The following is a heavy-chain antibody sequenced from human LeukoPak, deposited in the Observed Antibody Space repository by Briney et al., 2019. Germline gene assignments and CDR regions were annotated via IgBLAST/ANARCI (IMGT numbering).Heavy chain of an antibody. Sequence: PSETLSLTCTVSGGSISSSSYYWGWIRQPPGKGLEWIGSIYYSGSTYYNPSLKSRVTISVDTSKNQFSLKLSSVTAADTAVYYCARGLDGYYFDYWGQGTLVTVSS. J-gene: IGHJ4*02. CDR2: IYYSGST. CDR1: GGSISSSSYY. CDR3: ARGLDGYYFDY. V-gene: IGHV4-39*07. D-gene: IGHD5-24*01.